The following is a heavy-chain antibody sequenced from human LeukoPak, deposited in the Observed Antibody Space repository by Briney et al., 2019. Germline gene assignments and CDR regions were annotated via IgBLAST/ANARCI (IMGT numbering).Heavy chain of an antibody. CDR3: AKDLGSGSGPQSY. D-gene: IGHD3-10*01. Sequence: GGSLRLSCAASGFTFSNYAMSWVRQAPGKGLEWVSSKGRFTISRDNSKNTLYLQMNSLRAEDTAVYYCAKDLGSGSGPQSYWGQGTLVTVSS. CDR1: GFTFSNYA. J-gene: IGHJ4*02. V-gene: IGHV3-23*01.